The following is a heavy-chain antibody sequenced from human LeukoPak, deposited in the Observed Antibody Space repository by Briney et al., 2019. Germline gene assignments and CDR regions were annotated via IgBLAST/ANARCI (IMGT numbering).Heavy chain of an antibody. Sequence: ASVKVSCKASGYTFTSYAMNWVRQAPGQGLEWMGWINTNTGNPTYAQGFTGRFVFSLDTSVSTAYLQISSLKAEDTAVYYCARGGVGSYWPFSPRGDYWYFDLWGRGTLVTVSS. CDR2: INTNTGNP. D-gene: IGHD2-8*02. CDR1: GYTFTSYA. CDR3: ARGGVGSYWPFSPRGDYWYFDL. J-gene: IGHJ2*01. V-gene: IGHV7-4-1*02.